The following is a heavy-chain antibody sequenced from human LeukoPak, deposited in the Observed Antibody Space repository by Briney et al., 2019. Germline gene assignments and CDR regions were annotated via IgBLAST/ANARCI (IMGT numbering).Heavy chain of an antibody. CDR1: GFTLSSYE. J-gene: IGHJ4*02. CDR2: IDYSGGNT. V-gene: IGHV3-23*01. Sequence: GGSLRLSCTASGFTLSSYEMSWIRQAPGKGLEWVSSIDYSGGNTYYADSVKGRFTISRDNSKNTLYLQLNSLRAEDTAVYYCAKEGKTRNWNYYQAKPVYWGQGTLVTVSS. CDR3: AKEGKTRNWNYYQAKPVY. D-gene: IGHD1-7*01.